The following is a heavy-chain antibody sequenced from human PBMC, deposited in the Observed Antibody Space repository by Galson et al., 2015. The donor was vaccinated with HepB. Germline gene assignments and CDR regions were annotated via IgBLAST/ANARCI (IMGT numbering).Heavy chain of an antibody. D-gene: IGHD2-2*01. CDR2: ISYDGSNK. Sequence: SLRLSCAASGFTFSSYAMHWVRQAPGKGLEWVAVISYDGSNKYYADSVKGRFTISRDNSKNTLYLQMNSLRAEDTAVYYCARDGPRSTSWNGYYYYYYGMDVWGQGTTVTVSS. J-gene: IGHJ6*02. V-gene: IGHV3-30-3*01. CDR1: GFTFSSYA. CDR3: ARDGPRSTSWNGYYYYYYGMDV.